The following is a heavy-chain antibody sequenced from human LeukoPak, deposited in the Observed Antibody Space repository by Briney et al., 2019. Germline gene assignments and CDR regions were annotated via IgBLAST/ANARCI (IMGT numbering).Heavy chain of an antibody. D-gene: IGHD2-21*02. Sequence: SETLSLTCAVSGVSSDDYYWSWVRQTPGKGLEWIGEINHSGYTNDSPSLKSRVTLSIDTSRKQFSLNLRSVTVADTGIYYCTRMTAGHDYWGQGTLVTVSS. CDR3: TRMTAGHDY. CDR2: INHSGYT. CDR1: GVSSDDYY. J-gene: IGHJ4*02. V-gene: IGHV4-34*01.